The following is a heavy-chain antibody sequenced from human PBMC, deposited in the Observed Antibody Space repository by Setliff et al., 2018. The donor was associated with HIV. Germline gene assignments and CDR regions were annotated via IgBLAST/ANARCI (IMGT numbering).Heavy chain of an antibody. CDR1: GFTFSSYS. D-gene: IGHD3-3*01. CDR2: ISSSSSYI. J-gene: IGHJ4*02. CDR3: ARDRKLNTYYNFWSGSEEPFDY. V-gene: IGHV3-21*04. Sequence: GGSLRLSCAASGFTFSSYSMNWVRQAPGKGLEWVSSISSSSSYIYYADSVKGRFTISRDNAKNSLYLQMNSLRSDDTAVYYCARDRKLNTYYNFWSGSEEPFDYWGQGTLVTVSS.